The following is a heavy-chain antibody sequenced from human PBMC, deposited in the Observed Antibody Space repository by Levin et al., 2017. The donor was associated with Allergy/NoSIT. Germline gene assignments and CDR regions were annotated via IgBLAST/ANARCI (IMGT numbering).Heavy chain of an antibody. J-gene: IGHJ4*02. CDR1: GFTFSSYG. Sequence: GESLKISCAASGFTFSSYGMHWVRQAPGKGLEWVAVIWYDGSNKYYADSVKGRFTISRDNSKNTLYLQMNSLRAEDTAVYYCARMVWGSGSYELDYWGQGTLVTVSS. D-gene: IGHD3-10*01. CDR3: ARMVWGSGSYELDY. V-gene: IGHV3-33*01. CDR2: IWYDGSNK.